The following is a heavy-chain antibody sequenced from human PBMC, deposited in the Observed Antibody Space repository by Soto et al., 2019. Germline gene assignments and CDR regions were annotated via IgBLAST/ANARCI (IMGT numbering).Heavy chain of an antibody. CDR2: IWYDGSNK. V-gene: IGHV3-33*01. J-gene: IGHJ6*03. CDR1: GFTFSSYG. Sequence: PGGSLRLSCAASGFTFSSYGMHWVRQAPGKGLEWAAVIWYDGSNKYYADSVKGRFTISRDNSKNTLYLQMNSLRSEDTAVYYCARGGRGYSGYDHYYYYMDVWGKGTTVTVSS. D-gene: IGHD5-12*01. CDR3: ARGGRGYSGYDHYYYYMDV.